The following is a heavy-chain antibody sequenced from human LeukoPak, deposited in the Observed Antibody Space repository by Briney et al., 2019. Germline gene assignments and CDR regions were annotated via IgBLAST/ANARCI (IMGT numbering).Heavy chain of an antibody. V-gene: IGHV1-8*03. D-gene: IGHD6-6*01. Sequence: GASVKVSCKASGYTFTSYDINWVRQATGQGLEWMGWMNPNSGNTGYAQKFQGRVTITRNTSISTAYMELRSLRSDDTAVYYCARVAEYSSSLFDYWGQGTLVTVSS. CDR1: GYTFTSYD. CDR3: ARVAEYSSSLFDY. J-gene: IGHJ4*02. CDR2: MNPNSGNT.